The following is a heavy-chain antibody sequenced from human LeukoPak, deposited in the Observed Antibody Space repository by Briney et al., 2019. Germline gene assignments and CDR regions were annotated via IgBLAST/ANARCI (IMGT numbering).Heavy chain of an antibody. CDR2: IDSDGSTT. V-gene: IGHV3-74*01. D-gene: IGHD2-2*02. CDR3: VRGKGRQYPSFAY. CDR1: GFTFSSYW. J-gene: IGHJ4*02. Sequence: GGSLRPSCADSGFTFSSYWMHWVRPAPGRGLVWVSRIDSDGSTTRYADSVKGRFTISRDNAKDTLYLQMNSLRAADMALYFCVRGKGRQYPSFAYWGQGALVTVSS.